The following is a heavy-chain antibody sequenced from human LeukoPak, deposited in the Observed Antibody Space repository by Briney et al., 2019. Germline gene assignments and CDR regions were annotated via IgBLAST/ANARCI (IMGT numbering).Heavy chain of an antibody. CDR1: GFTFDDYA. J-gene: IGHJ4*02. D-gene: IGHD3-10*01. V-gene: IGHV3-9*01. CDR2: ISYNRDGI. CDR3: AKGAAAGIRGYFDY. Sequence: GRSLRLSCVASGFTFDDYAMHWVRQAPGKGREWVSGISYNRDGIGYADSVKGRFTVSRDNAKNSLYLQMNSLSSEDTALYYCAKGAAAGIRGYFDYWGQGILVTVSS.